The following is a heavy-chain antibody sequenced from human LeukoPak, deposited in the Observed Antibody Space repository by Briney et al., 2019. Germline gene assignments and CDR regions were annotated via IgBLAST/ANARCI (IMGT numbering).Heavy chain of an antibody. CDR2: ISGSGGST. Sequence: PGGSLRLSCAASGFTFSSYAMSWVRQAPGKGLEWVSAISGSGGSTYYADSVKGRFTISRDNSKNTLYLQMNSLRAEDTAVYYCAKEIISSGWLGGNWFDPWGQGTLVTVSS. CDR1: GFTFSSYA. CDR3: AKEIISSGWLGGNWFDP. V-gene: IGHV3-23*01. J-gene: IGHJ5*02. D-gene: IGHD6-19*01.